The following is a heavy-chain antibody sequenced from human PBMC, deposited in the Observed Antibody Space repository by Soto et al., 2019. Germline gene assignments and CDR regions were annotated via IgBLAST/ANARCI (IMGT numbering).Heavy chain of an antibody. CDR2: ISGDGKTT. Sequence: EVQVLESGGGLLQPGGSLRLSCVASGFTFNAHAMTWVRQGPGMGLEWTSTISGDGKTTHYADSVKGRFTVSRDNSKNTLSLQINSLRAEDTATYCCVKDRTGNQCPCVDVWGQGPTVTVSS. J-gene: IGHJ6*02. D-gene: IGHD3-9*01. V-gene: IGHV3-23*01. CDR3: VKDRTGNQCPCVDV. CDR1: GFTFNAHA.